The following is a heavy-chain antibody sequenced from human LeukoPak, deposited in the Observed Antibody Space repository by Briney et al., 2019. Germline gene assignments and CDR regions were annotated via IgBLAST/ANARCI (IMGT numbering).Heavy chain of an antibody. D-gene: IGHD2-2*01. CDR3: AMAGYCSSTSCYLFPHYYYYYGMDV. CDR1: GGSISSYY. CDR2: IYYSGST. J-gene: IGHJ6*01. Sequence: PSETLSLTCTVSGGSISSYYWSWIRQPPGKGLEWIGYIYYSGSTNYNPSLKSRVTISVDTSKNQFSLKLSSVTAADTAVYYCAMAGYCSSTSCYLFPHYYYYYGMDVWGQGTTVTGSS. V-gene: IGHV4-59*01.